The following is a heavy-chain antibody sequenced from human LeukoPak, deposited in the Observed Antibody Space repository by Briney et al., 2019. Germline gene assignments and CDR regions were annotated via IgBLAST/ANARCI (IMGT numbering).Heavy chain of an antibody. D-gene: IGHD1-1*01. CDR1: EFTFTTYG. V-gene: IGHV3-33*01. J-gene: IGHJ4*02. CDR3: ARDWKTNSFDY. CDR2: IYYDGSNI. Sequence: GGSLRLSCAVSEFTFTTYGMHWVRQAPGKGLEWVAFIYYDGSNIYYADYVKGRFTISRDISKNTLYRQMDSLRAEDTAIYYCARDWKTNSFDYWGQGTLVTVSS.